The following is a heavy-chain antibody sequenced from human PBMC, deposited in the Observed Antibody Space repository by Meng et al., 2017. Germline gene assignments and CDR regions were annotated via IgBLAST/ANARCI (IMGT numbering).Heavy chain of an antibody. CDR3: ARTRGDYYFDY. J-gene: IGHJ4*02. CDR1: GDSVTVGSHY. Sequence: HVQLPGSGPGLVRPSETLSSTCTVPGDSVTVGSHYWSWIRQPPGKGLERIGYIDYGGSTSYNPSLRSRVTISVDTSNNQFSLKLSSVTAADTAVFYCARTRGDYYFDYWGQGTLVTVSS. D-gene: IGHD3-16*01. V-gene: IGHV4-61*01. CDR2: IDYGGST.